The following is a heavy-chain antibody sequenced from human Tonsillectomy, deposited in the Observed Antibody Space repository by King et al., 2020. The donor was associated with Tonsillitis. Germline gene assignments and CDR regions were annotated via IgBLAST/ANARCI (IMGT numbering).Heavy chain of an antibody. V-gene: IGHV3-11*01. CDR1: GFTFSDYY. Sequence: VQLVESGGGLVKPGGSLRLSCAASGFTFSDYYMSWIRQAPGKGLEWVSYISSSGSTIYYADSVKGRFTISRDNAKNSLYLQMNSLGAEDPAVYYCAGDLAAFGVVIMAGMDVWGQGTTVTVSS. D-gene: IGHD3-3*01. CDR2: ISSSGSTI. CDR3: AGDLAAFGVVIMAGMDV. J-gene: IGHJ6*02.